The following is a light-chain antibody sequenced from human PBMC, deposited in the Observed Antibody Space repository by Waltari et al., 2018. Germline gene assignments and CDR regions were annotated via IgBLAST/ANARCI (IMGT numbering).Light chain of an antibody. CDR2: GVS. CDR3: QQYARWPIT. Sequence: EMVLTQSPATLSVSPGERATLFCRTSQSIPSNYLAWYQQQPGQAPRLLFYGVSTRATGIPVRFSGGGSGTEFTLTINSLQSEDFAVYYCQQYARWPITFGQGTRLEIK. CDR1: QSIPSN. V-gene: IGKV3-15*01. J-gene: IGKJ5*01.